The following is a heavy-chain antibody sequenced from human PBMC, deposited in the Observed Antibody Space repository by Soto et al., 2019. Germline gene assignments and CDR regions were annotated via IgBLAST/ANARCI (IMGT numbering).Heavy chain of an antibody. CDR2: INTNNGNT. J-gene: IGHJ4*02. CDR1: GYTFTTYG. Sequence: QVQLVQSGAEVKEPGASVKVSCKASGYTFTTYGFSWVRQAPGQGLEWVGWINTNNGNTKDVEKFQGRVTMTTDTSTRTVYLQLRSLSSDATAVYYCARDNYGDYGYWGQGTLVTVSS. D-gene: IGHD3-16*01. CDR3: ARDNYGDYGY. V-gene: IGHV1-18*01.